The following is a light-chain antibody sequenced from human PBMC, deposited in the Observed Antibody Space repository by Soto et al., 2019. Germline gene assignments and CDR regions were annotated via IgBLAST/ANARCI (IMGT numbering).Light chain of an antibody. J-gene: IGLJ2*01. CDR2: DVS. CDR1: SSDVGGYNY. V-gene: IGLV2-14*01. Sequence: QSALTQPASVSGSPGQSITISCTGTSSDVGGYNYVSWYQQHPGKAPKLMIYDVSNRPSGVSNRFSGSKSGNTASLTISGLQAEDEADYYCSSYTSSSTFISGGGTKATVL. CDR3: SSYTSSSTFI.